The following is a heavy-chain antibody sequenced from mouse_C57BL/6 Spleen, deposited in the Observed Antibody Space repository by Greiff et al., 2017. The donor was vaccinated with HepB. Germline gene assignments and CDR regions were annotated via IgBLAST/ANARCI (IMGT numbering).Heavy chain of an antibody. CDR2: INPGSGGT. CDR1: GYAFTNYL. V-gene: IGHV1-54*01. CDR3: ARSRMDY. Sequence: QVQLQQSGAELVRPGTSVKVSCKASGYAFTNYLIEWVKQRPGQGLEWIGVINPGSGGTNYNEKFKGKATLTADKSSSTACMQLSSLTSEDSAVYFCARSRMDYWGQGTSVTVSS. J-gene: IGHJ4*01.